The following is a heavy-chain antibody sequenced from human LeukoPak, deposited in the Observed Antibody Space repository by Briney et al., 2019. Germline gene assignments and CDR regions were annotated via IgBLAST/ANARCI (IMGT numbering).Heavy chain of an antibody. CDR3: ARPAIHCSSTSCDFDY. CDR1: GFTFSSYG. Sequence: GGSLRLSCAASGFTFSSYGMHWVRQAPGKGLEWVSIIYSGGSTFYADSVKGRFTISRDKSKNTLYLQMNSLRVEDTAVYYCARPAIHCSSTSCDFDYWGQGTLVTVSS. V-gene: IGHV3-NL1*01. J-gene: IGHJ4*02. D-gene: IGHD2-2*01. CDR2: IYSGGST.